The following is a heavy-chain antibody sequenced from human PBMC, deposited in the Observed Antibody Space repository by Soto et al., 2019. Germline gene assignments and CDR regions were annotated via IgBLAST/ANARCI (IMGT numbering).Heavy chain of an antibody. V-gene: IGHV3-53*01. J-gene: IGHJ4*02. CDR2: IYSGGST. CDR3: AKWIPMTTVNSDY. D-gene: IGHD4-17*01. CDR1: GFPVGSNG. Sequence: PERSLRLPWAASGFPVGSNGMTWVRQAPGKVLEWVSVIYSGGSTYYADSVKGRFTISRDKSKNTLYLQMNSLRAEDTAVYYCAKWIPMTTVNSDYWGQGT.